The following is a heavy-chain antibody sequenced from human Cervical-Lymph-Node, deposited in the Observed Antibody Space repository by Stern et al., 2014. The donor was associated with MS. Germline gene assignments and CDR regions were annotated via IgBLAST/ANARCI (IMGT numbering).Heavy chain of an antibody. Sequence: EVQLVESGGGLVKPGGSLRLSCEAAGFRFSNYDMNWVRQAPGQGLEWLSVISRTSSYIYYADAVKGRCTVSRDNAKNSLFLQIDSRRVEDTAVYYCARDGYGTNADYYGFDVWGQGTTVTVSS. CDR3: ARDGYGTNADYYGFDV. D-gene: IGHD2-8*01. V-gene: IGHV3-21*02. CDR1: GFRFSNYD. CDR2: ISRTSSYI. J-gene: IGHJ6*02.